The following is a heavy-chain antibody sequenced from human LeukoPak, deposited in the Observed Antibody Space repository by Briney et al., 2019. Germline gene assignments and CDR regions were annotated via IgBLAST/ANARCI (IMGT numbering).Heavy chain of an antibody. J-gene: IGHJ4*02. CDR2: IRRSGSYI. CDR3: ARGSGVQVWSSLDY. V-gene: IGHV3-21*01. D-gene: IGHD5-18*01. CDR1: AFTFSRYR. Sequence: PGGSLPLTCPSSAFTFSRYRMHWVRQAAAKELEWVSAIRRSGSYIYYADSVKGRFTIARDNAKNSLHLQMNSLRAEDTAVYYCARGSGVQVWSSLDYWGQGTLVTVSS.